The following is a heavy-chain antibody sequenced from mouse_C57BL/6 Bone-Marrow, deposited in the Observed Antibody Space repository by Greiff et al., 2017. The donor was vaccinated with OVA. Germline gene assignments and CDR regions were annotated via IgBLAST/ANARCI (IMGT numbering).Heavy chain of an antibody. V-gene: IGHV1-64*01. Sequence: VKLQESGAELVKPGASVKLSCKASGYTFTSYWMHWVKQRPGQGLEWIGMIHPNSGSTNYNEKFKSKATLTVDKSSSTAYMQLSSLTSEDSAVYYCAREDYGSSYDYWGQGTTLTVSS. CDR2: IHPNSGST. D-gene: IGHD1-1*01. CDR3: AREDYGSSYDY. CDR1: GYTFTSYW. J-gene: IGHJ2*01.